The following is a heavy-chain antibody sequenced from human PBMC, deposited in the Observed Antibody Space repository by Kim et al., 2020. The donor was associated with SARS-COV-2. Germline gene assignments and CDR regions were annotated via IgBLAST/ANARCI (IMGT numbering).Heavy chain of an antibody. V-gene: IGHV4-31*03. CDR3: ARSMVPENYYYGMDV. J-gene: IGHJ6*01. CDR1: GGSISSGGYY. D-gene: IGHD3-10*01. CDR2: TYYSGST. Sequence: SETLSLTCTVSGGSISSGGYYWSWIRQHPGKGLEGIGYTYYSGSTYYTPSLKSRVTISVDTSKNQFSLKLSSVTAADTAVYYCARSMVPENYYYGMDVWGQGTTVTVSS.